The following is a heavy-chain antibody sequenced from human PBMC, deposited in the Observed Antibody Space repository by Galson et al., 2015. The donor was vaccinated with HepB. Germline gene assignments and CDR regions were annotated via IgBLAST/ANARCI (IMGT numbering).Heavy chain of an antibody. J-gene: IGHJ4*02. D-gene: IGHD6-13*01. CDR2: ISSNGGST. CDR1: GFTFSSYA. Sequence: SLRLSCAASGFTFSSYAMHWVRQAPGKGLEYVSAISSNGGSTYYADSVKGRFTISRDNSKNTLYLQMSSLRAEDTAVYYCVKGVAAAGPSTQPEQTLFDYWGQGTLVTVSS. CDR3: VKGVAAAGPSTQPEQTLFDY. V-gene: IGHV3-64D*06.